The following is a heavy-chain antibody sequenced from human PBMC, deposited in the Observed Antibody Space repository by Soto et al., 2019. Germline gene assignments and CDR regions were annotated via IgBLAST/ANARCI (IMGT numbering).Heavy chain of an antibody. CDR2: IIPIFGTA. V-gene: IGHV1-69*13. CDR3: ASLLRGPSYGMDV. D-gene: IGHD3-22*01. J-gene: IGHJ6*02. CDR1: GGTFSSYA. Sequence: EASVKVSCKASGGTFSSYAISWVRQAPGQGLEWMGGIIPIFGTANYAQKFQGRVTITADESTSTAYMELSSLRSEDTAVYYCASLLRGPSYGMDVWGQGTTVTVSS.